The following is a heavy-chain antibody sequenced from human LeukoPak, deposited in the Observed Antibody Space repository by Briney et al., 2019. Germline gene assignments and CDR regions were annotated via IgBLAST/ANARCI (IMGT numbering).Heavy chain of an antibody. V-gene: IGHV1-8*01. J-gene: IGHJ5*02. Sequence: ASVKVSCKASGYTFTSYDINWVRQAPGQGLEWMGWMNPNSGNTGYAQKFQGRVTMTRNTSISTAYMELSSLRSEDTAVYYCARGPPIVVVPAAIRFDRWGQGTLVTVSS. CDR1: GYTFTSYD. CDR2: MNPNSGNT. D-gene: IGHD2-2*01. CDR3: ARGPPIVVVPAAIRFDR.